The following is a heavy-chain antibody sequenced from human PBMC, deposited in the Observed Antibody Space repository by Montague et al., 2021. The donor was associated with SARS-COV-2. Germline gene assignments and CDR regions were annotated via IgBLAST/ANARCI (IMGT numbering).Heavy chain of an antibody. J-gene: IGHJ4*02. CDR1: GGSISSYY. CDR3: ASPGGYCTGGSCDYVY. V-gene: IGHV4-59*01. Sequence: SETLSLACTVSGGSISSYYWSWIRQPPGKGLEWIGYIYYSGSTNYNPSLKSRVTISIDTSKNQFSLELSSVTTADMAAYYCASPGGYCTGGSCDYVYWGQGTLVTVSS. CDR2: IYYSGST. D-gene: IGHD2-15*01.